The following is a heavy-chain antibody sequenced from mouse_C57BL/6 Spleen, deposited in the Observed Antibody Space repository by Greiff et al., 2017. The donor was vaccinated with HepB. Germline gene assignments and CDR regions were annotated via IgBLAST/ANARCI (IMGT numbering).Heavy chain of an antibody. J-gene: IGHJ3*01. CDR2: ISYSGST. V-gene: IGHV3-1*01. CDR1: GYSITSGYD. CDR3: ARSYSNYFAY. Sequence: EVQGVESGPGMVKPSQSLSLTCTVTGYSITSGYDWHWIRHFPGNKLEWMGYISYSGSTNYNPSLKSRISITHDTSKNHFFLKLNSVTTEDTATYYCARSYSNYFAYWGQGTLVTVSA. D-gene: IGHD2-5*01.